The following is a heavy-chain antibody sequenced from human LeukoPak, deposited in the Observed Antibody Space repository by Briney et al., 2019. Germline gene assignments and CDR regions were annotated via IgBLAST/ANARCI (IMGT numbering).Heavy chain of an antibody. J-gene: IGHJ5*02. V-gene: IGHV4-38-2*02. CDR1: GYSISSGYY. Sequence: SETLSLTCTVSGYSISSGYYWGWIRQPPGKGLEWIGSIYHSGSTYYNPSLKSRVTISVDTSKNQFSLKLSPVTAADTAVYYCARGGGSWPYNWFDPWGQGTLVTVSS. CDR3: ARGGGSWPYNWFDP. CDR2: IYHSGST. D-gene: IGHD6-13*01.